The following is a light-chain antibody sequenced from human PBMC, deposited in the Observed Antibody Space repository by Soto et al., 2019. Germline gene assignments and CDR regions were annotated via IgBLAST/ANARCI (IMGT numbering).Light chain of an antibody. V-gene: IGLV2-23*02. CDR3: CSYAGSSALYV. Sequence: QSALTRPASVSGSPGQSITISCSGTSSDVGSYNLVSWYQQHPGKAPKLMIYEVSKRPSGLSNRFSGSKSGNTASLTISGLQAEDEADYYCCSYAGSSALYVFGTWTKLTVL. J-gene: IGLJ1*01. CDR2: EVS. CDR1: SSDVGSYNL.